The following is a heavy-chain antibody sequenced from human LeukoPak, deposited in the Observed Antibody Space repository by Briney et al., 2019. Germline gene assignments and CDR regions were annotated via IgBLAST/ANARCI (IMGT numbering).Heavy chain of an antibody. Sequence: ASVKVSCTASGGTFSSYAISWVRQAPGQGLEWMGGIIPIFGTANYAQKFQGRVTITADESTSTAYMELSSLRSEDTAVYYCARDGYYYDSSGYYYPRYYYYGMDVWGQGTTVTVSS. CDR3: ARDGYYYDSSGYYYPRYYYYGMDV. CDR2: IIPIFGTA. D-gene: IGHD3-22*01. V-gene: IGHV1-69*13. CDR1: GGTFSSYA. J-gene: IGHJ6*02.